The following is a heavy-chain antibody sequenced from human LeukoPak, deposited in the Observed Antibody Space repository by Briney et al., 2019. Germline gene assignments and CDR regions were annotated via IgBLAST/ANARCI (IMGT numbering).Heavy chain of an antibody. CDR2: INPNDGDT. CDR3: ARADFLYQSSSTCLFDY. V-gene: IGHV1-2*02. CDR1: GYTFTDYY. J-gene: IGHJ4*02. Sequence: ASVKVSCKASGYTFTDYYMHWVRQAPGQGFEWMGWINPNDGDTNYAQKFQGRVTMTRDTSISTAHVEVSRLRSDDTAVYYCARADFLYQSSSTCLFDYWGQGTLVTVSS. D-gene: IGHD2-2*01.